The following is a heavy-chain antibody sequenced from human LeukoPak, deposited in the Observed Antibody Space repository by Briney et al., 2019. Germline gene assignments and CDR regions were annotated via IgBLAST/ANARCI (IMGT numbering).Heavy chain of an antibody. V-gene: IGHV1-46*01. D-gene: IGHD2-8*01. Sequence: ASVKVSCKASGYTFTSYYIHWVRQAPGQGLEWMGIINPSGGSTSHAQKFQGRITMTRDMSTSTVYMELSSLRSEDTAMYYCCRGGNFNGDEKWFDPWGQGTLVTVSS. CDR3: CRGGNFNGDEKWFDP. CDR1: GYTFTSYY. CDR2: INPSGGST. J-gene: IGHJ5*02.